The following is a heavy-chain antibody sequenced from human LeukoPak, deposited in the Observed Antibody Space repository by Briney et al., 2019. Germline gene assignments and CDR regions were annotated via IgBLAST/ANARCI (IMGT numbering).Heavy chain of an antibody. CDR1: GFSFSSYT. CDR2: ISSTSSDI. CDR3: ARGNYYDSSGYYYHFDY. D-gene: IGHD3-22*01. J-gene: IGHJ4*02. Sequence: GGSLRLSCAASGFSFSSYTMNWVRQAPGKGLEWVSSISSTSSDIHYADSVKGRFTISRDNSKNTLYLQMNSLRAEDTAVYYCARGNYYDSSGYYYHFDYWGQGTLVTVSS. V-gene: IGHV3-21*01.